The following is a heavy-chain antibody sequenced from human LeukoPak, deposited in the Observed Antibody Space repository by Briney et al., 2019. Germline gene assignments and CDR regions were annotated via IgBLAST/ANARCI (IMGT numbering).Heavy chain of an antibody. CDR1: GGSISSGDYY. D-gene: IGHD6-13*01. CDR3: AREGISSSWGAYYYCYYYMDV. Sequence: SQTLSLTCTVSGGSISSGDYYWSWIRQPPGKGLEWIGYIYYSGSTYYNPSLKSRVTISVDTSKNQFSLKLSSVTAADTAVYYCAREGISSSWGAYYYCYYYMDVWGKGTTVTVSS. CDR2: IYYSGST. J-gene: IGHJ6*03. V-gene: IGHV4-30-4*08.